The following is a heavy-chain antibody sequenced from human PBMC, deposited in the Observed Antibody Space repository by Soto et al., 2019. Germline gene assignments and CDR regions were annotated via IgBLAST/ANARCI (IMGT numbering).Heavy chain of an antibody. D-gene: IGHD3-10*01. V-gene: IGHV3-23*01. CDR1: GVAFSSYA. Sequence: PGGSLRLSCAASGVAFSSYAMTWVRQAPGKGLEWVSTISGPGDMTFFADSVRGRFTISRDNSKSTLSLQMNNVRADDTAIYYCVHPPLDYYGSGNPPFHFWGPGTVVTVAS. J-gene: IGHJ4*02. CDR3: VHPPLDYYGSGNPPFHF. CDR2: ISGPGDMT.